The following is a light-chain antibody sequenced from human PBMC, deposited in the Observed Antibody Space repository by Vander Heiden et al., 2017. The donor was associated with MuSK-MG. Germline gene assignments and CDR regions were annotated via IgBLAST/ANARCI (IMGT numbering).Light chain of an antibody. CDR3: QSYDSTLSASV. CDR1: SANIGAGYN. CDR2: NTI. J-gene: IGLJ2*01. V-gene: IGLV1-40*01. Sequence: QSVLTQPPSVSGAPGQRVTISCTGSSANIGAGYNVQWYQQRRGTPPKLLISNTINRPSGVPDRFSGSKSGTSASLAITGLQPEDEADYYCQSYDSTLSASVFGGGTKLTVL.